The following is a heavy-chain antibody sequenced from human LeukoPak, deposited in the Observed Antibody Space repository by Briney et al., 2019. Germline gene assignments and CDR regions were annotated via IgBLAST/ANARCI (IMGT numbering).Heavy chain of an antibody. D-gene: IGHD6-19*01. J-gene: IGHJ4*02. CDR1: GYTFTSYA. V-gene: IGHV1-3*01. Sequence: ASVKVSCKASGYTFTSYAMHWVRQAPGQRLEWMGWINAGNGNTKYSQTFQGRVTITRDTSASTAYMELSRLRSEDTAVYYCAIRGGGIAVAGFDYWGQGTLVTVSS. CDR2: INAGNGNT. CDR3: AIRGGGIAVAGFDY.